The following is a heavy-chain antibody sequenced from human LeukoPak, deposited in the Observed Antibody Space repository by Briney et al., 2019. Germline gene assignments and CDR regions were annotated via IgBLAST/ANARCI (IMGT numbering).Heavy chain of an antibody. J-gene: IGHJ3*02. CDR3: ARGDRNRQLGYCSGGSCVHDAFDI. Sequence: ASVKVSCKASGGTFSSYAISWVRQAPGQGLEWMGGIIPIFGTANYAQKFQGRVTITTDESTSTAYMELSSLRSEDTAVYYCARGDRNRQLGYCSGGSCVHDAFDIWGQGTMVTVSS. D-gene: IGHD2-15*01. V-gene: IGHV1-69*05. CDR2: IIPIFGTA. CDR1: GGTFSSYA.